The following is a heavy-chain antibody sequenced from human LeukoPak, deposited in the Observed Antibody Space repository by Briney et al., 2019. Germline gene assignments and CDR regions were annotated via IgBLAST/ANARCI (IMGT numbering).Heavy chain of an antibody. CDR2: IYHSGST. CDR3: ARGDWRYFDY. Sequence: SETLSLTCTVSGYSISSGYYWGWIRQPPGKGLAWIGSIYHSGSTYYNPSLKSRVTISVDTSKNQFSLKLSSVTAADTAVYYCARGDWRYFDYWGQGTLVTVSS. J-gene: IGHJ4*02. CDR1: GYSISSGYY. V-gene: IGHV4-38-2*02. D-gene: IGHD1-1*01.